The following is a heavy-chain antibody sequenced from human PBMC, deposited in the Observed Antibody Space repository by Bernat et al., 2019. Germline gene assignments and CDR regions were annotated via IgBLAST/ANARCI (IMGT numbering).Heavy chain of an antibody. CDR3: AKDSVELLRAQFDY. J-gene: IGHJ4*02. V-gene: IGHV3-23*04. D-gene: IGHD2-15*01. CDR1: GFTFSSYA. Sequence: VQLVESGGGVVQPGRSLRLSCAASGFTFSSYAMSWVRQAPGKGLEWVSAISGSGGSTYYTDSVKGRFTISRDNSKNTLYLQMNSLRAEDTAVYYCAKDSVELLRAQFDYWGQGTLVTVSS. CDR2: ISGSGGST.